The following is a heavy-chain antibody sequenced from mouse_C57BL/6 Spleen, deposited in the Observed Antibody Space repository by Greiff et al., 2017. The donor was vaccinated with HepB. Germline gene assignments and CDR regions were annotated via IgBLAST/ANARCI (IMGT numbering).Heavy chain of an antibody. D-gene: IGHD1-1*01. CDR2: INPNNGGT. CDR3: ARSEDLLLLLRLDY. CDR1: GYTFTDYY. V-gene: IGHV1-26*01. J-gene: IGHJ2*01. Sequence: EVKLQQSGPELVKPGASVKISCKASGYTFTDYYMNWVKQSHGKSLEWIGDINPNNGGTSYNQKFKGKATLTVDKSSSTAYMELRSLTSEDSAVYYCARSEDLLLLLRLDYWGQGTTLTVSS.